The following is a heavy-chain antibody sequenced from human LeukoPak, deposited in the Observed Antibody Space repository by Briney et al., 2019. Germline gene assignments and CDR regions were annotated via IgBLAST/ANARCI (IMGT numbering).Heavy chain of an antibody. CDR1: GFTFSNAW. Sequence: GGSLRLSCAASGFTFSNAWMSWVRQAPGKGLEWVGRIKSKTDGGTTDYAAPVKGRFTISRDDSKNTLYLQMNSLKTEDTAVYYFTTAVERDSSGYYYVYAEYFQHWDQGALVTVSS. CDR2: IKSKTDGGTT. CDR3: TTAVERDSSGYYYVYAEYFQH. J-gene: IGHJ1*01. V-gene: IGHV3-15*01. D-gene: IGHD3-22*01.